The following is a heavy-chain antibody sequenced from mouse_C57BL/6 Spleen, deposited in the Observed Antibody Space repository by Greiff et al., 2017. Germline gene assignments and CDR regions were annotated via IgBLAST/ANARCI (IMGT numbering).Heavy chain of an antibody. J-gene: IGHJ2*01. V-gene: IGHV5-4*01. CDR1: GFTFSSYA. Sequence: EVQRVESGGGLVKPGGSLKLSCAASGFTFSSYAMSWVRQTPEKRLEWVATISDGGSYTYYPDNVKGRFTISRDNAKNNLYLQMSHLKSEDTAMYYCARDYYGSSYYFDYWGQGTTFTVSS. CDR3: ARDYYGSSYYFDY. CDR2: ISDGGSYT. D-gene: IGHD1-1*01.